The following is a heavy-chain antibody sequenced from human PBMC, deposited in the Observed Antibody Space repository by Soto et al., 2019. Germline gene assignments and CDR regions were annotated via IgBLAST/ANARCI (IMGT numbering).Heavy chain of an antibody. Sequence: QVQLQESGPGLVKPSETLSLTCTVSGASLNNYYWTWNPRPPPKGLEWIGYILFSGSTTYYPSPKNRVTVSGDTSKKQFYLNLTSVTAADTAVYFCARSYSNGLYSSGYWGQGTLVTVSS. D-gene: IGHD6-19*01. CDR3: ARSYSNGLYSSGY. CDR2: ILFSGST. V-gene: IGHV4-59*01. J-gene: IGHJ4*02. CDR1: GASLNNYY.